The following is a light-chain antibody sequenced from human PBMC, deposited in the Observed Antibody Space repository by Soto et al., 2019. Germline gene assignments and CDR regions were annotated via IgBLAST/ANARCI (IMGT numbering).Light chain of an antibody. CDR1: ESVSNY. Sequence: EVVLTQSPATLSLSPGDRATLSCRASESVSNYLAWYQQKPGQPPRLLIYDVSSRATGIPARFSGSGSGTDFTLTISSLEPEDFAVYYCQHRSDRPFTFGPGTKVDI. CDR3: QHRSDRPFT. V-gene: IGKV3-11*01. CDR2: DVS. J-gene: IGKJ3*01.